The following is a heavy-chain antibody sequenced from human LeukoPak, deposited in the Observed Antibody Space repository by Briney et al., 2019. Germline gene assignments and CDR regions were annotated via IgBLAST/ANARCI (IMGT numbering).Heavy chain of an antibody. D-gene: IGHD3-22*01. CDR1: GFTFSSYS. CDR3: ASPYYDSSALRDIGY. Sequence: GGSLRLSCAASGFTFSSYSMNWVRQAPGKGLEWVSSISSSSSYIYYADSVKGRFTISRDNAKNSLYLQMNSLRAEDTAVYYCASPYYDSSALRDIGYWGQGTLVTVS. V-gene: IGHV3-21*01. CDR2: ISSSSSYI. J-gene: IGHJ4*02.